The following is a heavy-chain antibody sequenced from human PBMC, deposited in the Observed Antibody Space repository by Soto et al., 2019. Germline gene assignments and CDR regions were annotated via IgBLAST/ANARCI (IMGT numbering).Heavy chain of an antibody. CDR3: ASLLWFGVAASLSWFDP. Sequence: QVQLVQSGAEVKKPGSSVKVSCKASGGTFSSYAISWVRQAPGQGLEWMGGIIPIFGTANYAQKFQGRVTITADETTSTAYMELSSLRSEDTAVYYCASLLWFGVAASLSWFDPWGQGTLVTVSS. CDR2: IIPIFGTA. J-gene: IGHJ5*02. CDR1: GGTFSSYA. V-gene: IGHV1-69*01. D-gene: IGHD3-10*01.